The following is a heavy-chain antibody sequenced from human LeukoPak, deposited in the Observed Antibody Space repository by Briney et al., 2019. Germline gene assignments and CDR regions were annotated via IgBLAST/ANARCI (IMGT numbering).Heavy chain of an antibody. CDR2: IRYDGSNK. J-gene: IGHJ3*02. Sequence: GGSLRLSCAASGFTFSSYGMHWVRQAPGKGLEWVAFIRYDGSNKYYADSVKGRFTISRDNSKNTLYLQMNSLRAEDTAVYYCAILLSGYQLYAFDIWGQWTMVTVSS. CDR3: AILLSGYQLYAFDI. V-gene: IGHV3-30*02. D-gene: IGHD5-12*01. CDR1: GFTFSSYG.